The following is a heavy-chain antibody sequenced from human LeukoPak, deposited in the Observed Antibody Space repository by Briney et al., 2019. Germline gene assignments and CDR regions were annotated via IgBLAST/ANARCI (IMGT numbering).Heavy chain of an antibody. D-gene: IGHD6-19*01. CDR1: GYTFTSYA. J-gene: IGHJ4*02. Sequence: ASVKVSCKASGYTFTSYAMHWVRQAPGQRLEWMGWINAGNGNTKYSQKFQGRVTITRDTSASTAYMELSSLRSEDTAVYYCAVGFEWLGLLDYWGQGTLITVSS. CDR3: AVGFEWLGLLDY. CDR2: INAGNGNT. V-gene: IGHV1-3*01.